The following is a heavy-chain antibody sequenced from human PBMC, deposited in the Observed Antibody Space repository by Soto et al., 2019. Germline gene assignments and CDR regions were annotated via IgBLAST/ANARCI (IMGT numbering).Heavy chain of an antibody. CDR2: ISAYNGNT. J-gene: IGHJ6*02. CDR1: GYTFTSYG. D-gene: IGHD5-12*01. Sequence: ASVKVSCKASGYTFTSYGISCVRQAPGQVLEWMGWISAYNGNTNYAQKLQGRVTMTTDTSTSTAYMELRSLRSDDTAVYYCAREHGYSGYRWGYYYYYGMDVWGQGTTVTVSS. V-gene: IGHV1-18*01. CDR3: AREHGYSGYRWGYYYYYGMDV.